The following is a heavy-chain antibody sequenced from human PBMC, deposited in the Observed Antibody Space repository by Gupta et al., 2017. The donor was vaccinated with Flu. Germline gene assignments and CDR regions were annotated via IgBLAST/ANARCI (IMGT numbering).Heavy chain of an antibody. CDR2: IYPDDPDT. Sequence: FSSSWIGWVRHMPGKGLEWMGIIYPDDPDTRYSPSFKGQVTNSVDKSISTAYLQWSSLKASDTAMDYCATFGVVGKNLVDDWGQGYLVTVSS. CDR3: ATFGVVGKNLVDD. D-gene: IGHD3-3*01. V-gene: IGHV5-51*01. J-gene: IGHJ4*02. CDR1: FSSSW.